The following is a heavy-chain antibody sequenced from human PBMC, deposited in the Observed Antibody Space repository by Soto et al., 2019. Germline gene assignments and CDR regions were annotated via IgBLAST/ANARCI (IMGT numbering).Heavy chain of an antibody. Sequence: GGSLRLSCAASGFTFSSYAMHWVRQAPGKGLEWVAVISYDGSNKYHADSVKGRFTISRDNSKNTLYLQMNSLRAEDTAVYYWARDARFGARSYFSYWGQGTLVTVSS. D-gene: IGHD1-26*01. J-gene: IGHJ4*02. CDR2: ISYDGSNK. CDR3: ARDARFGARSYFSY. CDR1: GFTFSSYA. V-gene: IGHV3-30-3*01.